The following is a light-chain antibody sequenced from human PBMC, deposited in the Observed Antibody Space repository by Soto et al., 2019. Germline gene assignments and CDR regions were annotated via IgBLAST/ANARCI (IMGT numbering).Light chain of an antibody. V-gene: IGLV4-69*01. Sequence: QTVVTQSPSASASLGASVKLTCTLSSGHSSYAIAWHQQQPEKGPRYLMKLDSDGSHTKGDAIPDRFSGSSSGAERYLTISSLQSEDEADYYCQTGGTGIHVVFGGGTQLNVL. CDR3: QTGGTGIHVV. J-gene: IGLJ2*01. CDR1: SGHSSYA. CDR2: LDSDGSH.